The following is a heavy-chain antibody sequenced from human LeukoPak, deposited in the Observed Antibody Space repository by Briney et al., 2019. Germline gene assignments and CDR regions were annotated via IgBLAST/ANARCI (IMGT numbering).Heavy chain of an antibody. CDR1: GFIFSNHG. D-gene: IGHD6-19*01. CDR2: ISSTSSDI. J-gene: IGHJ4*02. Sequence: PGGSLRLSCTASGFIFSNHGMNWVRQAPGKGLEWISYISSTSSDIYYLDSVKGRFTISRDNAKNSLYLQMNSLRAEDTAVYYCAKDYKWLVLSYFDYWGQGTLVTVSS. CDR3: AKDYKWLVLSYFDY. V-gene: IGHV3-21*05.